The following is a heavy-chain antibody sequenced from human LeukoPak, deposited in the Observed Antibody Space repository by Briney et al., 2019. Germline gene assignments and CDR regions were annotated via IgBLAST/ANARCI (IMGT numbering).Heavy chain of an antibody. D-gene: IGHD6-6*01. V-gene: IGHV4-34*01. J-gene: IGHJ4*02. Sequence: PSETLSLTCDVYVGSFSIYYWSWIRQPPGKGLEWIGEISHSGSTNYKSSLNSRVTVSIDTSKNQFSLKLSSVTAADTAVYYCARRVYRRPFDYWGQGALITVSS. CDR2: ISHSGST. CDR3: ARRVYRRPFDY. CDR1: VGSFSIYY.